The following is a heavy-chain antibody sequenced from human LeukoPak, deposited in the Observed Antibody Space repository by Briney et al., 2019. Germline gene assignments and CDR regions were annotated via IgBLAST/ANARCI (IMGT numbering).Heavy chain of an antibody. D-gene: IGHD1-1*01. CDR2: VVPLLGSP. J-gene: IGHJ4*02. CDR1: GGDFSTNT. Sequence: SVKASCKASGGDFSTNTMTWVRQAPRQGLQWMGGVVPLLGSPDYAQKFQDRLTITTDESTNTAYMELHSLRSEDTAVYYCAREVGTGTLDDWGQGTLVIVSS. CDR3: AREVGTGTLDD. V-gene: IGHV1-69*05.